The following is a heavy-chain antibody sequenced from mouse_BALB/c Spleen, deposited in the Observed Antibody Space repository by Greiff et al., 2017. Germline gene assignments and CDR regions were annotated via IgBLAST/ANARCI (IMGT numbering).Heavy chain of an antibody. CDR3: TRENWAFAY. V-gene: IGHV5-6-4*01. J-gene: IGHJ3*01. D-gene: IGHD4-1*01. CDR2: ISSGGSYT. CDR1: GFTFSSYT. Sequence: EVQLVESGGGLVKPGGSLKLSCAASGFTFSSYTMSWVRQTPEKRLEWVATISSGGSYTYYPDSVKGRFTISRDNAKNTLYLQMSSLKSEDTAMYYCTRENWAFAYWGQGTLVTVSA.